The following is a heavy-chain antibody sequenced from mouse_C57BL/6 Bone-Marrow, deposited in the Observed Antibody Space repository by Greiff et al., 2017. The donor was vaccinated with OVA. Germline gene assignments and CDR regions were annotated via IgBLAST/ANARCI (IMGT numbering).Heavy chain of an antibody. D-gene: IGHD2-10*02. CDR2: ISDGGSYT. Sequence: EVKLMESGGGLVKPGGSLKLSCAASGFTFSSYAMSWVRQTPEKRLEWVATISDGGSYTYYPDNVKGRFTISRDNAKNNLYLQMSHLKSEDTAMYYCARYAGDAMDYWGQGTSVTVSS. V-gene: IGHV5-4*03. J-gene: IGHJ4*01. CDR3: ARYAGDAMDY. CDR1: GFTFSSYA.